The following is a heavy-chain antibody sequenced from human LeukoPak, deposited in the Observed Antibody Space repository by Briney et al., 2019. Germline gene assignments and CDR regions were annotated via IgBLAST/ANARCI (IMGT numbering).Heavy chain of an antibody. CDR3: ARDPSNSGYDYLYYFDY. V-gene: IGHV1-2*02. J-gene: IGHJ4*02. CDR1: GYTLTGYY. Sequence: ASVKVSCKASGYTLTGYYMHGVRQAPGQGLEWMGWINPDNGGTNYAQKFQGRVTMTRDMSISTAYMELSRLRSDDTAVYYCARDPSNSGYDYLYYFDYWGQGTLVTVSS. D-gene: IGHD5-12*01. CDR2: INPDNGGT.